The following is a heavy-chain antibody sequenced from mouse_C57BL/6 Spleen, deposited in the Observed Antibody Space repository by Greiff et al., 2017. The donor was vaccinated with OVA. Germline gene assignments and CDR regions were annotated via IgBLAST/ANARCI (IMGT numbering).Heavy chain of an antibody. CDR1: GYTFTDYY. D-gene: IGHD2-4*01. CDR3: ARGRSYYDYDEYFDV. Sequence: EVQLQQSGPELVKPGASVKISCKASGYTFTDYYMNWVKQSHGKSLEWIGGINPNNGGTSYNQKFKGKATLTVDKSSSTAYMELRSLTSEDSAVYYCARGRSYYDYDEYFDVWGTGTTVTVSS. CDR2: INPNNGGT. V-gene: IGHV1-26*01. J-gene: IGHJ1*03.